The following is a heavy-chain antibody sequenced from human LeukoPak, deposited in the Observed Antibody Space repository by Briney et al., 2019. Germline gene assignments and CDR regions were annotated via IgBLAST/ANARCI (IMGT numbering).Heavy chain of an antibody. CDR1: GFTFSSYG. J-gene: IGHJ4*02. V-gene: IGHV3-30*18. Sequence: SGGSLRLSCAASGFTFSSYGMHWVRQAPGKGLEWVAVISYDGSNKYYADSVKGRFTISRDNSKNTLYLQMNSLRAEDTAVYYCAKAGEPLLNSGWYGDYWGQGTLVTVSS. D-gene: IGHD6-19*01. CDR3: AKAGEPLLNSGWYGDY. CDR2: ISYDGSNK.